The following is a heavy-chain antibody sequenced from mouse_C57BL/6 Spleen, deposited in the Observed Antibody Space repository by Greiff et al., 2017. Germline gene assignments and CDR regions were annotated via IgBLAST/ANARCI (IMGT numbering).Heavy chain of an antibody. CDR1: GYAFSSYW. J-gene: IGHJ4*01. CDR2: IYPGDGDT. CDR3: AKGPLDYYAMDD. V-gene: IGHV1-80*01. D-gene: IGHD4-1*01. Sequence: VQLQQSGAELVKPGASVKISCKASGYAFSSYWMNWVKQRPGKGLEWMGEIYPGDGDTNYNGKFKGKATLTADKSSSTAYMQLSSLTSEDSAVYFCAKGPLDYYAMDDWGQGTSVTVSS.